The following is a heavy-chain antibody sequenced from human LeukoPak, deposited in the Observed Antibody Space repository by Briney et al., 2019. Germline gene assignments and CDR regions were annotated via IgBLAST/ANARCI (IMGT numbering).Heavy chain of an antibody. V-gene: IGHV4-38-2*02. J-gene: IGHJ4*02. Sequence: KSSETLSLTCSVSGYSITSDDWWAWSRQSPEKGLEWIASIHHSGSTYYNPSFKSRATISVDTSKNQFSLKLTSVTAADTALYYCARPLNKRDGYSSDNWGQGTLVTVSS. CDR2: IHHSGST. CDR1: GYSITSDDW. CDR3: ARPLNKRDGYSSDN. D-gene: IGHD5-24*01.